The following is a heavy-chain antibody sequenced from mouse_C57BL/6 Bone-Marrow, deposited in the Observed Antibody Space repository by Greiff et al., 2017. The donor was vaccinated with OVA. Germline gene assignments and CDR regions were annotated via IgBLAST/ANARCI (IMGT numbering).Heavy chain of an antibody. D-gene: IGHD1-1*01. CDR2: INPSSGYN. CDR3: ARGRGYGSSPYYAMDY. J-gene: IGHJ4*01. V-gene: IGHV1-4*01. Sequence: VQLQQSGAELARPGASVKMSCKASGYTFTSYTMHWVKQRPGQGLEWIGYINPSSGYNKYNQKFKDKATLTADKSSSTAYMQLSSLTSEDSAVYYCARGRGYGSSPYYAMDYWGQGTSVTVSS. CDR1: GYTFTSYT.